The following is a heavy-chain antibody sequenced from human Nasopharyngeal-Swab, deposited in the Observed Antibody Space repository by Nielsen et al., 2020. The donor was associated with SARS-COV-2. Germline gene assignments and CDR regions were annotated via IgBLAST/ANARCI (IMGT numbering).Heavy chain of an antibody. Sequence: SETLSLTCTVSGDSISNYYWSWIRQPPGKGLEWLGYIYYSGDTNYNPSFKSRVAISIDASKRQFSLRLTSVTASDTAIYYCARGHGLWSAYNPYYWGQGTLLTVSS. V-gene: IGHV4-59*12. D-gene: IGHD3-3*01. CDR3: ARGHGLWSAYNPYY. J-gene: IGHJ4*01. CDR1: GDSISNYY. CDR2: IYYSGDT.